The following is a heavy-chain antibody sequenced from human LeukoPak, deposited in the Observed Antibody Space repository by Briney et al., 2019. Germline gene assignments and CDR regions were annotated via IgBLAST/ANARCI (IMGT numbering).Heavy chain of an antibody. CDR1: GYTFTGYY. CDR3: ARGPSQEAGTHGFDY. J-gene: IGHJ4*02. V-gene: IGHV1-2*04. D-gene: IGHD6-19*01. CDR2: INPNSGGT. Sequence: ASVKVSCKASGYTFTGYYMHWVRQAPGQGLEWMGWINPNSGGTNYAQKFQGWVTMTRDTSISTAYMELSRLRSDDTAVYYCARGPSQEAGTHGFDYWGQGTLVTVSS.